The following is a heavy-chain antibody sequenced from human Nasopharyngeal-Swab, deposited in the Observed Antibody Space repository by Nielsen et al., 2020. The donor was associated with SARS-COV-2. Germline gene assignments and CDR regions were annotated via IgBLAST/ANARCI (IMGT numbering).Heavy chain of an antibody. CDR3: AKQKRLGLASDPYFYGLDV. V-gene: IGHV3-9*01. Sequence: SLKISCVAAGFTFDDYVMYWVRQAPGKGLEWVSSISWNSDKIYYADSVKGRFTISRDNTKNSLYLQMNNLRTEDTAFYYCAKQKRLGLASDPYFYGLDVWGLGTTVTVS. CDR1: GFTFDDYV. J-gene: IGHJ6*02. D-gene: IGHD1-7*01. CDR2: ISWNSDKI.